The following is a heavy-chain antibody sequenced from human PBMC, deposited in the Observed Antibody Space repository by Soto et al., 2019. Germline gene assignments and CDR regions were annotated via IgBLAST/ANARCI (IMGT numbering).Heavy chain of an antibody. CDR3: AREGWGNYYDSSGYYPRAFDI. D-gene: IGHD3-22*01. CDR2: ISAYNGNT. Sequence: ASVKVSCKASGYTFTSYGISWVRQAPGQGLEWMGWISAYNGNTNYAQKLQGRVTMTTDTSTSTAYMELRSLRSDDTAVYYCAREGWGNYYDSSGYYPRAFDIRGQGTMVTVSS. CDR1: GYTFTSYG. V-gene: IGHV1-18*01. J-gene: IGHJ3*02.